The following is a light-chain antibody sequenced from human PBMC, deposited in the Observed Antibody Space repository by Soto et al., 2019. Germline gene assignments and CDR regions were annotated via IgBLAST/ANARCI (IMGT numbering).Light chain of an antibody. CDR3: QQYNGYWT. CDR2: EAS. J-gene: IGKJ1*01. Sequence: DIQMTQSGSTLSASVGDRVTITCRASQSISGSLAWYQQKPGKAPKLLIYEASNLKSGVPSRFSGSGSGTEYTLTISSLQPDDSASYYCQQYNGYWTFGQGTRVEIK. V-gene: IGKV1-5*03. CDR1: QSISGS.